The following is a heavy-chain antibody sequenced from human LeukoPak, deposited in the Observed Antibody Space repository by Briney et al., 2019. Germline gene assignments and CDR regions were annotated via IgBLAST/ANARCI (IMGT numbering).Heavy chain of an antibody. CDR3: AKSSSSWNYDFDY. Sequence: GGSLRLSCAASGFTFSSDSMSWVRQAPGKGLEWVSAISGSGGSTYYADSVKGRFTISRDNSKNTLYLQMNSLRAEDTAVYYCAKSSSSWNYDFDYWGQGTLVTVSS. CDR2: ISGSGGST. D-gene: IGHD6-13*01. CDR1: GFTFSSDS. J-gene: IGHJ4*02. V-gene: IGHV3-23*01.